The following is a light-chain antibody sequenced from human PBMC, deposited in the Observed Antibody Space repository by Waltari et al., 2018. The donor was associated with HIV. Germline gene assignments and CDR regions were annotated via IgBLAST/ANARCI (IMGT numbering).Light chain of an antibody. J-gene: IGKJ1*01. CDR1: QCASRY. V-gene: IGKV3-11*01. CDR2: ESS. Sequence: IVLTQSPGTLSLSPGARATPSCRACQCASRYLCWYQQKPGQAPRLLLCESSNRATGLPARFSGSGSGTDFTLTSGVLEPDEFAVYCCQHRSGWLTFGQGTKVEI. CDR3: QHRSGWLT.